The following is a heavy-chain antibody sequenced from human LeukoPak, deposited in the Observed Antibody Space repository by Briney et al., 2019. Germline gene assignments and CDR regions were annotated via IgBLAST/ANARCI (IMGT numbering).Heavy chain of an antibody. J-gene: IGHJ4*02. CDR2: ISAYNGNT. D-gene: IGHD6-19*01. CDR3: ARDRRSYSSGWYVY. V-gene: IGHV1-18*01. CDR1: GYTFTSYG. Sequence: ASVKVSCKASGYTFTSYGISWVRQAPGQGLEWMGWISAYNGNTNYAQKLQGRVTMTTDTSTSTAYMELRSLRSDDTAVYYCARDRRSYSSGWYVYWGQGTLVTVSS.